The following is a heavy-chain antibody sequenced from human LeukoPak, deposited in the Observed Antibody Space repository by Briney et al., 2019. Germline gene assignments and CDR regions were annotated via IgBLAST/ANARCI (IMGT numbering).Heavy chain of an antibody. Sequence: GGSLRLPCAASGLTFSNYWMDWVRQAPGKGLEWVANIKQDGSEKNYVDSVKGRFIISRDNAKNSLYLQMNTLRADDTAVYYCARDGFGTGSNWGQGTLVTVSS. CDR1: GLTFSNYW. J-gene: IGHJ4*02. V-gene: IGHV3-7*03. CDR2: IKQDGSEK. CDR3: ARDGFGTGSN. D-gene: IGHD3-16*01.